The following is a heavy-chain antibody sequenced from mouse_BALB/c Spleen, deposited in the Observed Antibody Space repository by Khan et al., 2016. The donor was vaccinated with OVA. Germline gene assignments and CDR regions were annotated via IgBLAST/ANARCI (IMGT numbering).Heavy chain of an antibody. Sequence: QIQLVQSGPELKKPGETVRISCKASGYTFTNAGMQWVQKMPGKGLKWIGWINTHSGVPKYAEDFKGRFAFSLETSASTVYLQITNLKNEDTATYFCARGGAADYRNDGGAMDYWGQGTSGTVSS. D-gene: IGHD2-12*01. J-gene: IGHJ4*01. CDR3: ARGGAADYRNDGGAMDY. V-gene: IGHV9-4*02. CDR1: GYTFTNAG. CDR2: INTHSGVP.